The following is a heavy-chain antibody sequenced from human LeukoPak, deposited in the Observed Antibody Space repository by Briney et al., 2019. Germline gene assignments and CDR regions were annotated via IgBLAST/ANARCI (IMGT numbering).Heavy chain of an antibody. Sequence: ESGPTLVNPTQTLTLTCTFSGFSLSISGVGVGWIRQPPGKALQWLALIYWDDEKYYSPSLKSRLSISRDTSRNQVVLTMTNMDPLDTGTYFCAHSYYFGSRSYYNVWFAPWGLGTLVSVSS. CDR3: AHSYYFGSRSYYNVWFAP. CDR2: IYWDDEK. D-gene: IGHD3-10*01. J-gene: IGHJ5*02. V-gene: IGHV2-5*02. CDR1: GFSLSISGVG.